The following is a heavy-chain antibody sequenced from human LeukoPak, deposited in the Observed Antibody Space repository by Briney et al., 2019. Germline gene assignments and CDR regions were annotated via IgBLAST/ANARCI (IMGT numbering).Heavy chain of an antibody. V-gene: IGHV3-30-3*01. CDR2: MSNDGSIK. CDR1: GFTFSEYT. J-gene: IGHJ3*01. D-gene: IGHD3-3*01. CDR3: AREFTIFGVVIQRYDAFDV. Sequence: GGSLRLSCAASGFTFSEYTIHWVRQAPGKGLEWVAVMSNDGSIKKYANSVKGRFTVSRDNSKSTLYLQMDSLRAEDTAVYYCAREFTIFGVVIQRYDAFDVWGQGTMVTVSS.